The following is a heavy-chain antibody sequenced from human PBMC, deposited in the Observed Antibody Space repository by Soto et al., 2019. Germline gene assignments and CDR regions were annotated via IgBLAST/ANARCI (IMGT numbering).Heavy chain of an antibody. CDR1: GFTFSSYG. J-gene: IGHJ5*02. CDR3: AREHKQHHFDP. V-gene: IGHV3-33*01. Sequence: QVQLVESGGGVVQPGRSLRLSCAASGFTFSSYGMHWVRQAPGKGLEWVAVIWYDGSNKYYADSVKGRFTISRDNSKNTLYLQVNSLRAEDTAVYYCAREHKQHHFDPWGQGTLVTVSS. CDR2: IWYDGSNK. D-gene: IGHD6-13*01.